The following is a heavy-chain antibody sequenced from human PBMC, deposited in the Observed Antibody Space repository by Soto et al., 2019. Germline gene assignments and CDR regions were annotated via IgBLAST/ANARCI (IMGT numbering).Heavy chain of an antibody. V-gene: IGHV3-74*01. CDR3: VITSLVVAAATREDY. CDR2: INSDGSST. J-gene: IGHJ4*02. CDR1: GFTFSSYW. Sequence: EVQLVESGGGLVQPGGSLRLSCAASGFTFSSYWMHWVRQAPGKGLVWVSRINSDGSSTSYADSVKGRFTISRDKAKNTLYLQMNSLRAEDTAVYYCVITSLVVAAATREDYWGQGTLGTVSS. D-gene: IGHD2-15*01.